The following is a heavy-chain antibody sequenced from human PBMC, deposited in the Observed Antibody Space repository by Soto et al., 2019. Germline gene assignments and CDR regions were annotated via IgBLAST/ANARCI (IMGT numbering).Heavy chain of an antibody. CDR1: GFTFSSYS. CDR2: IKQDGSEK. J-gene: IGHJ6*02. Sequence: GGSLRLSCAASGFTFSSYSMNWVRQAPGKGLEWVANIKQDGSEKYYVDSVKGRFTISRDNAKNSLYLQMNSLRAEDTAGYYCARMGSDPYYYYYYGMDVWGQGTTVTVS. D-gene: IGHD6-19*01. V-gene: IGHV3-7*01. CDR3: ARMGSDPYYYYYYGMDV.